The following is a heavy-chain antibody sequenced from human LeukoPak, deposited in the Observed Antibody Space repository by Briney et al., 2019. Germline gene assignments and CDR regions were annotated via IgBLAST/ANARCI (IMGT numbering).Heavy chain of an antibody. CDR1: GFTFSSYW. Sequence: PGGSLRLSCAASGFTFSSYWMSWVRQPPGKGLEWIGYIYYSGSTNYNPSLKSRVTISVDTSKNQFSLKLSSVTAADTAVYYCARSYGSGSYYYYGMDVWGQGTTVTVSS. J-gene: IGHJ6*02. V-gene: IGHV4-59*08. CDR3: ARSYGSGSYYYYGMDV. D-gene: IGHD3-10*01. CDR2: IYYSGST.